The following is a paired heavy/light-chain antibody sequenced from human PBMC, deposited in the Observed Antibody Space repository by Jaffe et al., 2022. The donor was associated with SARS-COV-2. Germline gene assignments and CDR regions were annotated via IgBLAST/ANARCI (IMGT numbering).Heavy chain of an antibody. V-gene: IGHV4-39*01. CDR2: IHYSGST. J-gene: IGHJ6*03. CDR3: ASGSRPQRLPYYYYYYMDV. CDR1: GGSISSSSYY. D-gene: IGHD6-25*01. Sequence: QLQLQESGPGLVKPSETLSLTCTVSGGSISSSSYYWGWIRQPPGKGLEWIGSIHYSGSTYYNPSLKSRVTISLDTSKNQFSLKLNSVTAADTAVYYCASGSRPQRLPYYYYYYMDVWGKGTTVTVSS.
Light chain of an antibody. CDR2: DVN. J-gene: IGLJ2*01. CDR3: SSYTSSSTFVV. CDR1: SSDVGGYNY. V-gene: IGLV2-14*01. Sequence: QSALTQPASVSGSPGQSITISCTGTSSDVGGYNYVSWYQQHPGKAPKLMIYDVNNRPSGVSNRFSGSKSGNTASLTISGLQAEDEADYYCSSYTSSSTFVVFGGGTKLTVL.